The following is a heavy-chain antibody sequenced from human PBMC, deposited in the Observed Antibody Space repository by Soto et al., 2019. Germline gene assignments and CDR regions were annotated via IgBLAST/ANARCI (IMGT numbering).Heavy chain of an antibody. CDR3: ARGRDPPHPPGGRAFDI. CDR2: IYHSGST. Sequence: QVQLQESGPGLVKPSGTLSLTCAVSSGSISSSNWWSWVRQPPGKGLEWIGEIYHSGSTNYNPSLKSQVTISVDKPKNQFSLKLSSVTAADTAVYYCARGRDPPHPPGGRAFDIWGQGTMVTVSS. CDR1: SGSISSSNW. J-gene: IGHJ3*02. V-gene: IGHV4-4*02. D-gene: IGHD3-16*01.